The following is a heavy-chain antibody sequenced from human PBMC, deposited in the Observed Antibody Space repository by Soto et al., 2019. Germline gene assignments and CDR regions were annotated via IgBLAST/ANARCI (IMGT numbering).Heavy chain of an antibody. CDR2: ISYDGSNK. CDR1: GFTFSSYA. CDR3: ARVFSEQWLEEYFQH. Sequence: QVQLVESGGGVVQPGRSLRLSCAASGFTFSSYAMHWVRQAPGKGLEWVAVISYDGSNKYYADSVKGRFTISRDNSKNTLYLQMNSLRAEDTAVYYCARVFSEQWLEEYFQHWGQGTLVTVSS. V-gene: IGHV3-30-3*01. J-gene: IGHJ1*01. D-gene: IGHD6-19*01.